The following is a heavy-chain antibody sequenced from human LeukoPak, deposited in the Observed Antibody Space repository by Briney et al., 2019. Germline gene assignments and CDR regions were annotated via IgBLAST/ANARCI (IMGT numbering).Heavy chain of an antibody. CDR1: GFSFSNYG. CDR2: IWNDGSNK. D-gene: IGHD3-10*01. J-gene: IGHJ3*01. V-gene: IGHV3-33*01. Sequence: TGGSLRLSCAASGFSFSNYGIHWVRQAPGKGLEWVTIIWNDGSNKYYGDSVKGRFTISRDNSKNTAYLQMNSLRGEDTALYYCAREGSSTIYFGSGTHSGGVFDVWGQGTVVTVSS. CDR3: AREGSSTIYFGSGTHSGGVFDV.